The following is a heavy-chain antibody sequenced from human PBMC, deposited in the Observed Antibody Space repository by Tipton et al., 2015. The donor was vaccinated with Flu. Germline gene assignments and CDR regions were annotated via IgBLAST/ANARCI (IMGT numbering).Heavy chain of an antibody. Sequence: SLRLSCAASGFTFSSYDMHWVRQATGKGLEWVSAIGTAGDTYYPGSVKGRFTISRDNSKNTLYLQMNSLRAEDTAVYYCARDGFLDNDPAFDIWGQGTMVTVSS. CDR1: GFTFSSYD. D-gene: IGHD1-1*01. CDR3: ARDGFLDNDPAFDI. CDR2: IGTAGDT. J-gene: IGHJ3*02. V-gene: IGHV3-13*01.